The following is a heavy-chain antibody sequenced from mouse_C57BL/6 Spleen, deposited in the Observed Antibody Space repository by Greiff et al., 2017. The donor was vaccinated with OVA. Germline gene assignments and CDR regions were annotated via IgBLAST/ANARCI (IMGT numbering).Heavy chain of an antibody. J-gene: IGHJ1*03. CDR2: LNTNYGGT. Sequence: VQLQQSGPELVKPGASVTISCKASGYSFTDYNMNWVKQSHGKSLEWIGVLNTNYGGTSYNQNFKGKATLTVDQSSSTAYMELRSLTSEDSAVYYCARFDTWACGDFDDWGKGTTLTVSS. CDR3: ARFDTWACGDFDD. V-gene: IGHV1-26*01. CDR1: GYSFTDYN.